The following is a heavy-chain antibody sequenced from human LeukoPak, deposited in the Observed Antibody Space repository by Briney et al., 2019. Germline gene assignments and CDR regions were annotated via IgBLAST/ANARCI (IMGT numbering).Heavy chain of an antibody. CDR1: GFTFSSYA. CDR2: ISGSGGST. J-gene: IGHJ4*02. D-gene: IGHD5-12*01. V-gene: IGHV3-23*01. CDR3: AKGKYSGYDIDY. Sequence: GGSLRLSCAASGFTFSSYAMSWVRQAPGKGLEWVSSISGSGGSTYSADSVKGRFTISRDKSKNTLYLQMNSLRAEDTAVYYCAKGKYSGYDIDYWGQGTLVTVSS.